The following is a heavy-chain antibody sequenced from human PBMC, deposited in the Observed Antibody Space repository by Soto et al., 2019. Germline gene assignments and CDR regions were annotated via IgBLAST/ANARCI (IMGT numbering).Heavy chain of an antibody. V-gene: IGHV3-23*01. Sequence: EVQLLESGGGLVQPGGSLRLSCAASGFTFSSYAMSWVRQAPGKGLEWVSAISGSGGSTYYADSVKGRFTISRDNSKNTLYLQMNSRRAEDTAVYYCARQGVNYYDSSGYAGGFDYWGQGTLVTVSS. CDR1: GFTFSSYA. CDR2: ISGSGGST. J-gene: IGHJ4*02. D-gene: IGHD3-22*01. CDR3: ARQGVNYYDSSGYAGGFDY.